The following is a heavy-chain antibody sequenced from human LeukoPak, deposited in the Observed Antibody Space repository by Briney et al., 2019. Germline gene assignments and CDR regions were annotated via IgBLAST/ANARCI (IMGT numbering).Heavy chain of an antibody. D-gene: IGHD2-2*01. V-gene: IGHV3-33*01. Sequence: PGRSLRLSCAASGFTFSSYGMHWVRQAPGKGLEWVAVIWYDGSNKYYADSVKGRFTISRDNSKNTLYLQMNSLRAEDTAVYYCARGGRYCSSTSCYFWFDPWGQGTLVTVSS. CDR1: GFTFSSYG. CDR3: ARGGRYCSSTSCYFWFDP. CDR2: IWYDGSNK. J-gene: IGHJ5*02.